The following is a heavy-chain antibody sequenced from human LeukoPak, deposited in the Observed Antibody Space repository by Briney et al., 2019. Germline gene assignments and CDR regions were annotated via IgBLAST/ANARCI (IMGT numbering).Heavy chain of an antibody. CDR3: ARAPLGIVGATKPNFDY. D-gene: IGHD1-26*01. Sequence: ASVKVSCKASGYTFTGYYMHWVRQAPGQGLEWMGWINPNSGGTNYAKKVQGRVTMSRDTAISTAYMELSRLRSDDTAVYYCARAPLGIVGATKPNFDYWGQGTLVTVSS. V-gene: IGHV1-2*02. J-gene: IGHJ4*02. CDR1: GYTFTGYY. CDR2: INPNSGGT.